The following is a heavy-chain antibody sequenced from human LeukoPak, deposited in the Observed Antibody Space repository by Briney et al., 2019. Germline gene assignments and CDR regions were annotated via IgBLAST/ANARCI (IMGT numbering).Heavy chain of an antibody. CDR2: IIPIFGTA. V-gene: IGHV1-69*05. D-gene: IGHD2-2*01. J-gene: IGHJ6*03. CDR1: GGTFSSYA. Sequence: SVKVSCKASGGTFSSYAISWVRQAPGQGLEWMGGIIPIFGTANYAQKFQGRVTITTVESTSTAYMELSSLRSEDTAVYYCARTNTWPQHAYYMDVWGKGTTVTVSS. CDR3: ARTNTWPQHAYYMDV.